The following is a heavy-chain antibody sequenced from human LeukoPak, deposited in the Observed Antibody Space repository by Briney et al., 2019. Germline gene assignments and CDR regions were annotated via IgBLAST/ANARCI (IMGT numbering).Heavy chain of an antibody. CDR1: GFTFDDYA. V-gene: IGHV3-43*02. CDR2: ISGDGGSA. CDR3: AKDPYYYDSSGYYDY. Sequence: PGGSLRLSCAASGFTFDDYAMHWVRQAPGKGLEWVSLISGDGGSAYYADSVKGRFTISRDNSKNSLYLQMNSLRTEDTALYYCAKDPYYYDSSGYYDYWGQGTLVTGSS. J-gene: IGHJ4*02. D-gene: IGHD3-22*01.